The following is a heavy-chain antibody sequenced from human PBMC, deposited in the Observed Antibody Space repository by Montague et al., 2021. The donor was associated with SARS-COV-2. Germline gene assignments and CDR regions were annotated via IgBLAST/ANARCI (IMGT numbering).Heavy chain of an antibody. J-gene: IGHJ6*02. Sequence: SETLSLTCAVYGGSFSGYYWSWIRQPPGKGLEWIGEINHSGSTNYNPSLKSRVTISVDTSKNQFSLRLSPVTAADTAAYYCARGRAVTTFYYYYYGMDVWGQGTTVTVSS. V-gene: IGHV4-34*01. CDR2: INHSGST. CDR1: GGSFSGYY. CDR3: ARGRAVTTFYYYYYGMDV. D-gene: IGHD4-17*01.